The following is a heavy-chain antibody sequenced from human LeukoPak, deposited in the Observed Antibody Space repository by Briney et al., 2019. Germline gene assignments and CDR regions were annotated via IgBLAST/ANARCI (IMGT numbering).Heavy chain of an antibody. CDR2: IRYDGSNK. Sequence: GGSLRLSCAASGFTVSSNYMSWVRQAPGKGLEWVAFIRYDGSNKYYADSVKGRFTISRDNSKNTLYLHVNSLRPEDTAVYYCARMGYCSGGSCYSFHYYYYMDVWGKGTTVTVSS. V-gene: IGHV3-30*02. CDR3: ARMGYCSGGSCYSFHYYYYMDV. J-gene: IGHJ6*03. CDR1: GFTVSSNY. D-gene: IGHD2-15*01.